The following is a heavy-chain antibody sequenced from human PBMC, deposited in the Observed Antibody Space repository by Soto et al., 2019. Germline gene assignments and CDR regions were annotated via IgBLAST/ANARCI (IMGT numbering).Heavy chain of an antibody. J-gene: IGHJ4*02. CDR2: IVPLFRTT. D-gene: IGHD3-22*01. Sequence: QVQLVQSGAEAKKPGSSVKVSCKTSGGTFSSYAISWVRQAPGQGLEWMGGIVPLFRTTNYAQKFQGRITITADASTSTAYMELTSLRSEDTAVYYYAGTYDTSSDYPYYFEYCGQGTLVTVSS. CDR1: GGTFSSYA. CDR3: AGTYDTSSDYPYYFEY. V-gene: IGHV1-69*01.